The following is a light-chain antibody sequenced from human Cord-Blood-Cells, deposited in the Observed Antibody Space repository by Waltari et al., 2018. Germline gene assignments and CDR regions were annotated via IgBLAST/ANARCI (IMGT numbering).Light chain of an antibody. CDR1: QSVSSN. CDR3: QQDNNWPLT. V-gene: IGKV3-15*01. CDR2: GAS. Sequence: EIVMTQSPATLSVSPGERATPACRASQSVSSNLAWYQQKPGQAPRLLIYGASTRATGSPARFSGSGSGTEFTLTISSLQSEDVAVYYCQQDNNWPLTFGGGTKVEIK. J-gene: IGKJ4*01.